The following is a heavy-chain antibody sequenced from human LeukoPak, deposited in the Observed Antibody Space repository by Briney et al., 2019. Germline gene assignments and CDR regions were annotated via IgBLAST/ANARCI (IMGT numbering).Heavy chain of an antibody. J-gene: IGHJ3*02. CDR3: ARELATIGIDAFDI. CDR2: ISLATGAP. CDR1: GYTFTNYG. Sequence: ASVKVSCKASGYTFTNYGISWVRQAPGQGLEWVAWISLATGAPSYAQKFQGRVTLTTDTSTSTAYMELRSLRSDDTAVYYCARELATIGIDAFDIWGQGTMVTVSS. V-gene: IGHV1-18*01. D-gene: IGHD5-12*01.